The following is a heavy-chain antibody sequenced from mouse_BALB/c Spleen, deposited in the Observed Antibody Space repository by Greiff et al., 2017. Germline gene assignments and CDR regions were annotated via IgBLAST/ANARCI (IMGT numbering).Heavy chain of an antibody. CDR3: ARHYYGSSPSYWYFDV. V-gene: IGHV1-31*01. D-gene: IGHD1-1*01. Sequence: VQLQQSGPELVKPGASVKISCKASGYSFTGYYMHWVKQSLVKSLEWIGRINPYNGATSYNQNFKDKASLTVDKSSSAAYMELHSLTSEDSAVYYCARHYYGSSPSYWYFDVWGAGTTVTVSS. J-gene: IGHJ1*01. CDR1: GYSFTGYY. CDR2: INPYNGAT.